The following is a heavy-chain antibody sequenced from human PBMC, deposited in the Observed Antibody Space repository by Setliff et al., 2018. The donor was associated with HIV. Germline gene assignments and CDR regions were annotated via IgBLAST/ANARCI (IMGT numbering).Heavy chain of an antibody. CDR1: GDSISSSNYY. V-gene: IGHV4-39*01. D-gene: IGHD4-17*01. CDR2: IYYSGST. J-gene: IGHJ3*01. Sequence: SETLSLTCTVSGDSISSSNYYWGWIRQPPGKGLEWIGSIYYSGSTYYNPSLKSRVSISVDTSKSQFSLKLISVTAADTAVYYCARQPLSRRRGTAVTTVGAFDFWGQGTKVTVSS. CDR3: ARQPLSRRRGTAVTTVGAFDF.